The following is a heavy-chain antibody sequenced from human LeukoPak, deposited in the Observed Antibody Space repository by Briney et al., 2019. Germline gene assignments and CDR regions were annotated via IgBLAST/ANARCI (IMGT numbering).Heavy chain of an antibody. CDR3: AKLGDIRGY. CDR2: ISGSGGGT. D-gene: IGHD3-10*01. J-gene: IGHJ4*02. CDR1: EFTFSSYA. V-gene: IGHV3-23*01. Sequence: GGSLRLSCAGSEFTFSSYAMSWVRQAPGKGLEWVSAISGSGGGTYYADSVKGRFTISRDNSKNTLYLQMNSLRAEDTAVYYCAKLGDIRGYWGQGTLVTVSS.